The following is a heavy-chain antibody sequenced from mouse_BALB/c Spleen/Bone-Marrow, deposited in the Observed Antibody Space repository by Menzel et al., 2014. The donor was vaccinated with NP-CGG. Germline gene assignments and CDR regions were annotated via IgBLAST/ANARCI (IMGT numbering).Heavy chain of an antibody. Sequence: VQLKESGAELVKPGASVKLSCTASGFNIKDTYMHWVKQRPEQGLEWIGRIDPANGNTKYDPKFQGKATITADTSSNTAYPQLSSLTSEDTAVYYCARWGKLGRGYFDVWGAGTTVTVSS. V-gene: IGHV14-3*02. J-gene: IGHJ1*01. CDR1: GFNIKDTY. CDR2: IDPANGNT. CDR3: ARWGKLGRGYFDV. D-gene: IGHD4-1*01.